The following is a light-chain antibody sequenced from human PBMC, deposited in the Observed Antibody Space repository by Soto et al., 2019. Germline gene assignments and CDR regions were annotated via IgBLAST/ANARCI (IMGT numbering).Light chain of an antibody. CDR3: SSYTSSSPLL. CDR2: EVS. Sequence: QSALTQPASVSGSPGQSITISCTGTSSDVGGYKYVSWYQQHPGKAPKLMIYEVSNRPSGVSNRFSGSKSGNTASLTISGLQAEAEADYYCSSYTSSSPLLFGGGTKVTVL. J-gene: IGLJ2*01. V-gene: IGLV2-14*01. CDR1: SSDVGGYKY.